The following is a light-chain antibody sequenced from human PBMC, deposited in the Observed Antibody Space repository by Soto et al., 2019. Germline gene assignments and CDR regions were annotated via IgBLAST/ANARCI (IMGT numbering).Light chain of an antibody. J-gene: IGLJ1*01. Sequence: QSALTQPASVSGSPGQSITISCTGTSSDIGAYNYVSWYRQHPGKAPKLMIYEVINRPSGVSNRLSGSKSGNTASLTISGLQAEDEADYYCSSYTSSSTTPYVFGTGTKLTVL. CDR1: SSDIGAYNY. CDR3: SSYTSSSTTPYV. CDR2: EVI. V-gene: IGLV2-14*01.